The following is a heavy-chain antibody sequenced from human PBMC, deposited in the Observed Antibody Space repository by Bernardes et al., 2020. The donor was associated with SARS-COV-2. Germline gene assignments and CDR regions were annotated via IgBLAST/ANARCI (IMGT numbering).Heavy chain of an antibody. CDR2: INSDGSST. V-gene: IGHV3-74*01. Sequence: VGSLILSCAASGFTFSSYWMHWVRQAPGKGLVWVSRINSDGSSTSYADSVKGRFTISRDNAKNTLYLQMNSLRAEDTAVYYCARDPNGSGSYEGGGWHYYYGMDVWGQGTTVTVSS. D-gene: IGHD3-10*01. J-gene: IGHJ6*02. CDR3: ARDPNGSGSYEGGGWHYYYGMDV. CDR1: GFTFSSYW.